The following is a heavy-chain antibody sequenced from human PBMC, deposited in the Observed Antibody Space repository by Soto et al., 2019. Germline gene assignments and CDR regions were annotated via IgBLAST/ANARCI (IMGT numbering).Heavy chain of an antibody. V-gene: IGHV3-23*01. CDR3: ARVRFGELV. J-gene: IGHJ4*02. CDR2: IGVGGGDR. CDR1: GFTFSSYA. D-gene: IGHD3-10*01. Sequence: EVQLLESGGGLVQPGGSLRLSCAASGFTFSSYAMSWVRQAPGKGLEWVSIIGVGGGDRYYPESVKGRITISRDNSRDTLYLEMNSLRYEDTAVYYCARVRFGELVWGQGTLVTVSS.